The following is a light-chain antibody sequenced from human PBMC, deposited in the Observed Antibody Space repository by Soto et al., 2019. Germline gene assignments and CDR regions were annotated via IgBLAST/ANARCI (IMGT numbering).Light chain of an antibody. CDR2: EGS. CDR1: SSDVGSYKF. J-gene: IGLJ1*01. Sequence: LAQPASVSESPGQSITISCTGTSSDVGSYKFVSWYQHHPGKAPKLMIYEGSKRPSGVSDRFSGSKSGNTASLTISGLQANDEADYYCCSYAGSTNVFGTGTKVTVL. V-gene: IGLV2-23*01. CDR3: CSYAGSTNV.